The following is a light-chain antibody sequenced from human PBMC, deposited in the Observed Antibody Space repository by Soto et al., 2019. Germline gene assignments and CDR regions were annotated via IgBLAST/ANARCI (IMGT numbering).Light chain of an antibody. Sequence: QSVLTQPPSVSVAPGQKVTISCSGSSSNIGNNYVSWYQQLPGTAPKLLIYDNNKRPSGIPDRFSGSKSGTSATLGITGLQTGDAADYYCGTWDSSLSVYVFGTGTKVTVL. V-gene: IGLV1-51*01. CDR1: SSNIGNNY. CDR2: DNN. J-gene: IGLJ1*01. CDR3: GTWDSSLSVYV.